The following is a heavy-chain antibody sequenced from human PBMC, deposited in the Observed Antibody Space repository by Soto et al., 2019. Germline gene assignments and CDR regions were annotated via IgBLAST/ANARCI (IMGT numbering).Heavy chain of an antibody. V-gene: IGHV5-51*01. J-gene: IGHJ4*02. Sequence: DSLTISCKGVGYKFGSAWIGLVRQMPGKGLEWMGIIKPGTSDIRYSLSCRGHVTISADEAVSTAYLQWSSLKASDTAMYYCARQLSHICDSWGQGTLVTSPQ. CDR3: ARQLSHICDS. CDR1: GYKFGSAW. CDR2: IKPGTSDI. D-gene: IGHD3-3*02.